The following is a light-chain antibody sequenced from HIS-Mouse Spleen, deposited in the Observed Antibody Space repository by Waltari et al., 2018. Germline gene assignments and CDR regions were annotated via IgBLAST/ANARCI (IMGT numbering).Light chain of an antibody. V-gene: IGKV1-6*01. CDR2: AAS. CDR3: LQDYNYPFT. CDR1: QGIRND. Sequence: ASQMNQSPSSLSASVGDRVTITCRASQGIRNDLGWYQQKPGKAPKLLIYAASSLQSGVPSRFSGSGSGTDFTLTISSLQPEDFATYYCLQDYNYPFTFGPGTKVDIK. J-gene: IGKJ3*01.